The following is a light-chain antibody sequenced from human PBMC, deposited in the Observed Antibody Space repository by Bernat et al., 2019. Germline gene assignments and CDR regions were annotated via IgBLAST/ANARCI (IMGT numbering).Light chain of an antibody. CDR2: PVA. V-gene: IGLV2-14*03. CDR3: SSYTRSSTYV. Sequence: QSALTQPASVSGSPGPSIPISCTGTTSYVGGYNYVSCYQQHPGKAPNLLIYPVANRPSGVFNRFSASKAGNTASLTISGLQAEDEGDYYCSSYTRSSTYVVGTGTKVTVL. CDR1: TSYVGGYNY. J-gene: IGLJ1*01.